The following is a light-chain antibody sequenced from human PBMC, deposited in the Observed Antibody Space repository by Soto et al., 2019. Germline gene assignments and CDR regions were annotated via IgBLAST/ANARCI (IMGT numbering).Light chain of an antibody. CDR3: QQYDSYSLT. J-gene: IGKJ1*01. V-gene: IGKV1-5*03. Sequence: DIQMTQSPSTLSASVGDRVTITCRASQSISTWLAWYQQKPGKAPKLLIYKASSLESGVPSRFSGSGSGTEFSLSISSLQPDDFATYFCQQYDSYSLTFGQRTKVEIK. CDR2: KAS. CDR1: QSISTW.